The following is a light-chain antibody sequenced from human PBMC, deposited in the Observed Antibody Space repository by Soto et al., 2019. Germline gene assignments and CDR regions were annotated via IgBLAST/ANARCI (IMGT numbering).Light chain of an antibody. CDR1: QRVSSV. CDR3: QQYNNWPRT. CDR2: GAS. V-gene: IGKV3-15*01. Sequence: EILMAQSPATLCVSPGERATLSCRASQRVSSVLAWYHQKPGQAPRLLIYGASTRATGLPARFSGSRSGTEFTLTINSLQSEDFVVYYFQQYNNWPRTFGQGTKVDIK. J-gene: IGKJ1*01.